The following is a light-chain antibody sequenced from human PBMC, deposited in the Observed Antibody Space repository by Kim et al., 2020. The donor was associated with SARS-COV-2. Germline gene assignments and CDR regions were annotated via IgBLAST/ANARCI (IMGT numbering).Light chain of an antibody. CDR1: SSDVGCYIF. Sequence: GQSLTISCAGTSSDVGCYIFVSWYQQQPGKAPKLIIYDVSLRLSGVSDRFSGSKSGNRASLTIFGLQAEDEADYYCTSYTSTSTLVFGGGTQLTVL. CDR3: TSYTSTSTLV. J-gene: IGLJ2*01. CDR2: DVS. V-gene: IGLV2-14*03.